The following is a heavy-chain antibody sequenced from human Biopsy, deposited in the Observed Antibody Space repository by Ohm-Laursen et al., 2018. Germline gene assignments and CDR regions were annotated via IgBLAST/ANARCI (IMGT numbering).Heavy chain of an antibody. V-gene: IGHV3-11*01. D-gene: IGHD4-23*01. CDR1: GFPFSDYY. Sequence: SLRLSCSASGFPFSDYYMRWIRQAPGKGLEWVSYISSGGTTIYYADSVKGRFTISRDNAKNSLYLQMNSLRADDPAVYYCARDTRWSPYHMDVWGQGTTVTASS. CDR3: ARDTRWSPYHMDV. CDR2: ISSGGTTI. J-gene: IGHJ6*02.